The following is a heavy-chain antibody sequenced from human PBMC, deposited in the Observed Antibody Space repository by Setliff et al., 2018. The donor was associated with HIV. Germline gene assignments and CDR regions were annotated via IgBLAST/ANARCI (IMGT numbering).Heavy chain of an antibody. V-gene: IGHV1-46*01. J-gene: IGHJ4*02. CDR3: AREMTGGYFDD. Sequence: RASVKVSCKASGYTFSNFYIHWVRQAPGQGLEWVGAINPGSGATFYAQRFQGRVALSRDTSTSTAHMELSSLRSEETALYYCAREMTGGYFDDWGQGTLVTAPQ. CDR1: GYTFSNFY. D-gene: IGHD3-10*01. CDR2: INPGSGAT.